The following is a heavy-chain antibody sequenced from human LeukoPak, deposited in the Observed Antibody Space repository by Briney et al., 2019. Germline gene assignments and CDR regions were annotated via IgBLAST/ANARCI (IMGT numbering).Heavy chain of an antibody. D-gene: IGHD3-22*01. CDR3: ARDSRYSDNSGYYYSHYYMDV. V-gene: IGHV4-59*01. Sequence: SETLSLTCAVSGGSISFYYWSWLRQPPGKRLEWIGYIYNSGTTRYNPSLMSRVTISVDTSKNQFSPNLRSVTAADTAVYYCARDSRYSDNSGYYYSHYYMDVWGKGTTVTVS. CDR1: GGSISFYY. J-gene: IGHJ6*03. CDR2: IYNSGTT.